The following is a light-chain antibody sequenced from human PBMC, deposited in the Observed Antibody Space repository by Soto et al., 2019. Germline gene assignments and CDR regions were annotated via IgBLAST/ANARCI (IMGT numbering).Light chain of an antibody. CDR2: GAS. CDR1: QSVSSN. Sequence: EIVMTQSPATLSVSPGGRATLSCRASQSVSSNLAWYHQKPGQAPRLLIYGASTRATGIPARFSGGGSETEFTLTISSLQSEDFAVYYCQQYNNWPQTFGQGTKVDIK. J-gene: IGKJ1*01. CDR3: QQYNNWPQT. V-gene: IGKV3-15*01.